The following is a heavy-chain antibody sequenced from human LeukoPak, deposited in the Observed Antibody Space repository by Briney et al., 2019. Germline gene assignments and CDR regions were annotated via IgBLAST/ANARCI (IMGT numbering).Heavy chain of an antibody. CDR1: GFTFSSYS. D-gene: IGHD2-15*01. CDR3: ARDIVVDPLDY. J-gene: IGHJ4*02. V-gene: IGHV3-48*01. Sequence: GGSLRLSCAASGFTFSSYSMNWVRQAPGKGLEWVSYISGSSSTIYYADSVKGRFTISRDNAKNSLYLQMNSLRAEDTAVYYCARDIVVDPLDYWGQGTLVTVSS. CDR2: ISGSSSTI.